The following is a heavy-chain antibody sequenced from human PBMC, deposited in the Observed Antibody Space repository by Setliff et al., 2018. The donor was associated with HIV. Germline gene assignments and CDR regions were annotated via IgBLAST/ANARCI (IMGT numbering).Heavy chain of an antibody. D-gene: IGHD2-8*02. V-gene: IGHV3-49*04. CDR1: GFTFGDYT. Sequence: GGSLRLSCTVSGFTFGDYTMSWVRQAPGKGLEWVCFIRSKTYGGTTEYAASVKGRFTISRDDSKSIAYLQMNSLKTEDTAVYYCTSAFADYAYWYFDYWGLGTLVTVSS. J-gene: IGHJ4*02. CDR2: IRSKTYGGTT. CDR3: TSAFADYAYWYFDY.